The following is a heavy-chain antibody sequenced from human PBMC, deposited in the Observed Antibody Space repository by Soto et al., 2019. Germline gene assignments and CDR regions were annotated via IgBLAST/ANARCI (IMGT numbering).Heavy chain of an antibody. V-gene: IGHV4-34*01. Sequence: QVQLQQWGAGLLKPSETLSLTCGVYGGSFSGYYWSWIRQPPGKGLEWIGEINHSGSTNYNNPSLKSRVTISVDTSKNVFSLKLSSVTAADTAVYYCARQFKGIAMRDYWGQGTLVTVSS. CDR1: GGSFSGYY. D-gene: IGHD6-13*01. CDR3: ARQFKGIAMRDY. CDR2: INHSGST. J-gene: IGHJ4*02.